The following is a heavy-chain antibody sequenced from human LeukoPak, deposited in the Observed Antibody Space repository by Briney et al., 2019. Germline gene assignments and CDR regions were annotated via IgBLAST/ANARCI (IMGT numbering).Heavy chain of an antibody. CDR1: GFTFSRHG. V-gene: IGHV3-30*03. J-gene: IGHJ4*02. Sequence: GGSLRLSCAPSGFTFSRHGMHWVRQAPGKGLEWVAIISNDGSRKYYAHSVEGRFTISRDNSKNTLYLQMDSLRAEDTAVYYCARVRGSYPYYFDYWGQGTLVTVSS. D-gene: IGHD1-26*01. CDR3: ARVRGSYPYYFDY. CDR2: ISNDGSRK.